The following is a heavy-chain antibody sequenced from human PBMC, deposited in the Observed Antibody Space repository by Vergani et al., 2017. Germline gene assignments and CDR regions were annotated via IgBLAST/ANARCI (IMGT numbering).Heavy chain of an antibody. CDR3: ARDYPSVDAFDI. J-gene: IGHJ3*02. CDR2: IIPIFGTA. Sequence: QVQLVQSGAEVKKPGSSVKVSCKASGGTFSSYAISWVRQAPGPGLEWMGGIIPIFGTANYAQKFQGRVTITADESTSTAYMELSSLRSEDTSVYYCARDYPSVDAFDIWGQGTMVTVSS. CDR1: GGTFSSYA. V-gene: IGHV1-69*01. D-gene: IGHD6-6*01.